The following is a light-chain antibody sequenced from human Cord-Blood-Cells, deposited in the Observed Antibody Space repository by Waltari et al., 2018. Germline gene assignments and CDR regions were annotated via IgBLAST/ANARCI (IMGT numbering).Light chain of an antibody. J-gene: IGKJ1*01. V-gene: IGKV3-15*01. CDR3: QQYNNWPT. CDR2: GAS. CDR1: QSVSSN. Sequence: EIVMTQSLATLSVSPGARATLSCRASQSVSSNLARYQQKPGQAPRLLIYGASTRATVIPAMISGRGSGTEFTLTISSLQSEDFAFYYYQQYNNWPTFGQGTKVEIK.